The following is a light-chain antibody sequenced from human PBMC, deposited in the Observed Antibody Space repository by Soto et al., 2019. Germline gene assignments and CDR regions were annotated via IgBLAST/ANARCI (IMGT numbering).Light chain of an antibody. CDR1: QSISSW. Sequence: EIQMAQSPSTLCASLGDRGTITCRTKQSISSWLAWYQQKPGKAPRLLIYDASSLDTGVPSRFSGSGSGTDFTLTISSLQPDDFAIYSCQQYAHYPWTFGQGTKVDIK. V-gene: IGKV1-5*01. J-gene: IGKJ1*01. CDR2: DAS. CDR3: QQYAHYPWT.